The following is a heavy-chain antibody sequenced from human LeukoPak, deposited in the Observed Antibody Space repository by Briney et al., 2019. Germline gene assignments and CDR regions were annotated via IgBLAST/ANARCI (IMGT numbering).Heavy chain of an antibody. V-gene: IGHV3-48*01. CDR1: GFMLSSYS. J-gene: IGHJ6*03. CDR3: ARDATADYYYYYMDV. D-gene: IGHD1-1*01. Sequence: GGSLRLSCAVSGFMLSSYSMHWVRQAPGKGLEWVSSISSSSSTIYYADSVKARFTISRDNAKNSLYLQMNSLRAEDTAVYYCARDATADYYYYYMDVRGKGTTVTISS. CDR2: ISSSSSTI.